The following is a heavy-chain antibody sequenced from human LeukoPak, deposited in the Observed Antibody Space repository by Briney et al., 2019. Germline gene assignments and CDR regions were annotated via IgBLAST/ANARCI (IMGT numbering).Heavy chain of an antibody. V-gene: IGHV3-23*01. J-gene: IGHJ4*02. CDR1: GFTFSSYA. CDR2: ISGSDGRT. Sequence: GGSLRLSCAASGFTFSSYAMSWVRQAPGKGLEWVSAISGSDGRTYYTDSVKGRFIISRDNSKNTLYLQMNSLRAEDTALYYCAKDPMYYYGSGSSHYSDYWGQGTLVTVSS. CDR3: AKDPMYYYGSGSSHYSDY. D-gene: IGHD3-10*01.